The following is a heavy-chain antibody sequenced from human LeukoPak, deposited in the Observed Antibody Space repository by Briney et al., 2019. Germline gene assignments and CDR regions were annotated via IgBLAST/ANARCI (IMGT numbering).Heavy chain of an antibody. J-gene: IGHJ6*02. CDR3: ASQGDYYYCGMDV. CDR1: GFTVSSNY. CDR2: IYSGGST. V-gene: IGHV3-66*04. Sequence: PGGSLRLSCAASGFTVSSNYMSWVRQAPGKGLEWVSAIYSGGSTYYVDSVKGRFTISRDNSKNTLYFQMNSLRAGDTAVYYCASQGDYYYCGMDVWGQGTTVTVSS.